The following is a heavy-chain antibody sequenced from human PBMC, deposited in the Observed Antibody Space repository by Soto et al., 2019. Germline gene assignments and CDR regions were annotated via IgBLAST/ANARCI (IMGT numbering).Heavy chain of an antibody. CDR1: GFTFSSYS. D-gene: IGHD5-18*01. J-gene: IGHJ4*02. CDR3: ARRVRYNYGIDY. CDR2: ISSSSSYI. Sequence: EVQLVESGGGLVKPGGSLRLSCAASGFTFSSYSMNWVRQAPGKGLEWVSSISSSSSYIYYADSVKGRFTISRDNAKNSLYLQMNSLRAEDTAVYYCARRVRYNYGIDYWGQGTLVTVSS. V-gene: IGHV3-21*01.